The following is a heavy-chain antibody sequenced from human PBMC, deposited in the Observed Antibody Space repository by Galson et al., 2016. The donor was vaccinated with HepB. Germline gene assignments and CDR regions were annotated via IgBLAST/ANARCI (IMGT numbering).Heavy chain of an antibody. CDR2: ILYDGSEK. J-gene: IGHJ6*02. CDR3: VRGRVPYYYHGLDV. D-gene: IGHD2-2*01. V-gene: IGHV3-30*03. CDR1: GFTFSNYG. Sequence: SLRLSCAASGFTFSNYGMHWVRQTPGKGLEWVGVILYDGSEKYYADSVKGRFTTSRDNPKNTLYLQMNSLRPEDTAVYYCVRGRVPYYYHGLDVWGQGTTVTVSS.